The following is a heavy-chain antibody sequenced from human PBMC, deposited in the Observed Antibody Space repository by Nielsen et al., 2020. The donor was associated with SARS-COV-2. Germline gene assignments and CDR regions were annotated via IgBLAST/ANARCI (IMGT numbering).Heavy chain of an antibody. CDR3: ATHGSGDGGASIFDS. Sequence: GESLKISCKGSGYTFNTYWIAWVRQMPGKGLEWVGIIYPGDSDIRYSPSFQGLVTFSADKSINTAYLQWDSLKASDTAMYYCATHGSGDGGASIFDSWGQGTLVTVSS. CDR2: IYPGDSDI. J-gene: IGHJ4*02. CDR1: GYTFNTYW. V-gene: IGHV5-51*01. D-gene: IGHD4-23*01.